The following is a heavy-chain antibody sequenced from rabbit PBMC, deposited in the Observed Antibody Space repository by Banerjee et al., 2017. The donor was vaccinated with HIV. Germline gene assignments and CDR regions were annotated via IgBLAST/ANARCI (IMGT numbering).Heavy chain of an antibody. CDR3: ARGMLVLYAGMDL. J-gene: IGHJ6*01. CDR2: IWTSSGI. V-gene: IGHV1S40*01. Sequence: QSLEESGGDLVKPGASLTLTCTASGFSFSSSYYMCWVRQAPGKGLEWIACIWTSSGIYYASWAKGRFTISKTSSTTVTLQMTSLTAADTATYFCARGMLVLYAGMDLWGPGTLVTVS. CDR1: GFSFSSSYY. D-gene: IGHD4-2*01.